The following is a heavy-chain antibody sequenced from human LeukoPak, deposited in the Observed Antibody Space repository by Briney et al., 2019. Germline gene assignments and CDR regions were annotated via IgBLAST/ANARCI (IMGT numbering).Heavy chain of an antibody. V-gene: IGHV7-4-1*02. D-gene: IGHD3-3*01. CDR2: INTNTGNP. CDR3: ARVLTYYDFWSGYSKNWFDP. J-gene: IGHJ5*02. Sequence: ASVKVSCKASGYTFTSYAMNWVRQAPGQGLEWMGWINTNTGNPTYAQGFTGRFVFSLDTSVSTAYLQISSLKAEDTAVYYCARVLTYYDFWSGYSKNWFDPWGQGTLVAVSS. CDR1: GYTFTSYA.